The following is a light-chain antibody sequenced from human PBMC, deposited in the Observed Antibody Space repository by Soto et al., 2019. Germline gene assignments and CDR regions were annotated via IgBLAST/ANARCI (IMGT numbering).Light chain of an antibody. Sequence: EIVMTQSPATLSLSPGERATLSCRASQSVTANLAWYQQKPGQAPRLVIYGASTRATGIPVRFSGSGAGTEFTLTISSLQSEDVAVYYCQQYATWPLTFGQGTKLGIK. CDR2: GAS. V-gene: IGKV3-15*01. CDR3: QQYATWPLT. CDR1: QSVTAN. J-gene: IGKJ2*01.